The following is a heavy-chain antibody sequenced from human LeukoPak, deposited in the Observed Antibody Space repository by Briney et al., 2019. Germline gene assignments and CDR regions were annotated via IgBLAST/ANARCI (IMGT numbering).Heavy chain of an antibody. J-gene: IGHJ4*02. CDR2: IYTSGST. CDR3: ARGGYYYDSSGYYSFDY. D-gene: IGHD3-22*01. Sequence: SETLSLTCTVSGNSFGDYYWSWIRQPAGKGLEWIGRIYTSGSTNYNPSLKSRVTMSVDTSKNQFSLKLSSVTAADTAVYYCARGGYYYDSSGYYSFDYWGQGTLVTVSS. V-gene: IGHV4-4*07. CDR1: GNSFGDYY.